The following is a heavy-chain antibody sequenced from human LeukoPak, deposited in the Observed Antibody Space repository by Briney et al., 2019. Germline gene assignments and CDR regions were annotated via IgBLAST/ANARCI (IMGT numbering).Heavy chain of an antibody. V-gene: IGHV4-39*07. J-gene: IGHJ4*02. CDR2: IYYSGST. CDR3: ARDLVSR. Sequence: PSETLSLTCTVSGGSLSSSSYYWGWIRQPPGKGLEWIGSIYYSGSTYYNPSLKSRVTISVDTSKNQFSLKLSSVTAADTAVYYCARDLVSRWGQGTLVTVSS. CDR1: GGSLSSSSYY.